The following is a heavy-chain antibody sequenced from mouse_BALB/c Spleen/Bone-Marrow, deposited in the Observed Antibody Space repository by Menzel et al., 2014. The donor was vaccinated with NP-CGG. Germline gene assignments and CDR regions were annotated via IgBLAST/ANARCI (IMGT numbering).Heavy chain of an antibody. CDR2: IRLKSNNYAT. D-gene: IGHD1-1*01. CDR1: GFTFSNYW. CDR3: TRGIYYYGHYAMGY. Sequence: EVMLVESGGGLVQPGGSMKLSCVASGFTFSNYWMNWVRQSPEKGLEWVAEIRLKSNNYATHYAESVKGRFTISRDDSKSSVYLQMNNLRAEDTGIYYCTRGIYYYGHYAMGYWGQGTSVTVSS. J-gene: IGHJ4*01. V-gene: IGHV6-6*02.